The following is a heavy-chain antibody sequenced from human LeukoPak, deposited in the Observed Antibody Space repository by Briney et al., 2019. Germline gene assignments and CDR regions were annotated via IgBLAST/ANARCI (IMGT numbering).Heavy chain of an antibody. J-gene: IGHJ4*01. V-gene: IGHV3-21*01. CDR3: ARDLRYSSSWYLSPFDY. CDR1: GFTFSSYS. CDR2: ISSSSSYI. D-gene: IGHD6-13*01. Sequence: GGSLRLSCAASGFTFSSYSMNWVRQAPGKGLEWVSSISSSSSYIYYADSVKGRFTISRDNAKNSLYLQMNSLRAEDTAVYYCARDLRYSSSWYLSPFDYWGQEPWSPSPQ.